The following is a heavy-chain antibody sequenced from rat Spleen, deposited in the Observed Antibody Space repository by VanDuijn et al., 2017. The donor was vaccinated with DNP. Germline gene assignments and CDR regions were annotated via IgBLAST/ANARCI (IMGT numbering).Heavy chain of an antibody. CDR3: ASLNNYNWFAY. D-gene: IGHD1-10*01. Sequence: EVQLVESGGGLVQPERSLKLSCTASGFTFSDYNMAWVRQTPKKGLEWVATISTSGGSTYYRDSVKGRFTVSRDNAKSTLYLQMDSLRSEDTATYYCASLNNYNWFAYWGQGTLVTVSS. J-gene: IGHJ3*01. CDR2: ISTSGGST. CDR1: GFTFSDYN. V-gene: IGHV5S23*01.